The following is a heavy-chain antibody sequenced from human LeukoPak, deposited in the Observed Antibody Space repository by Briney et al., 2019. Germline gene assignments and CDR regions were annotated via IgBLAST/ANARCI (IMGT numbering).Heavy chain of an antibody. J-gene: IGHJ5*02. CDR1: GGSISSYY. V-gene: IGHV4-59*08. CDR3: ARRLTEIYCSSTSCYTNWFDP. Sequence: SETLSLTCTVSGGSISSYYWSWIRQPPGKGLEWIGYIYYSGSTNYNPSLKSRVTISVDTSKNQFSLKLSSVTAADTAVYYCARRLTEIYCSSTSCYTNWFDPWGQGTLVTVSS. D-gene: IGHD2-2*02. CDR2: IYYSGST.